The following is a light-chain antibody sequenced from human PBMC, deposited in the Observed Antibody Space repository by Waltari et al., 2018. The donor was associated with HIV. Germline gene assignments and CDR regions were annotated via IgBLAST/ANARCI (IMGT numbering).Light chain of an antibody. CDR2: GNS. CDR1: SNNIGNYA. V-gene: IGLV1-44*01. CDR3: SAWYVSLNSVV. J-gene: IGLJ2*01. Sequence: QSALTQEASVSGTVGQKVTLSCTGNSNNIGNYAVGWYQQISHCAHKPVVFGNSLPSWIPDRCSGSKSGTIASLTISGLLPEDEAVYYCSAWYVSLNSVVFGGGTKLTV.